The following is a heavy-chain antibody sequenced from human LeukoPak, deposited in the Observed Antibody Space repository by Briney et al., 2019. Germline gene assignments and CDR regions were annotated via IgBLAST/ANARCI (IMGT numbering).Heavy chain of an antibody. D-gene: IGHD1-26*01. V-gene: IGHV4-34*01. CDR3: ARDSGSKWELRPNYFDY. CDR2: INHSGST. CDR1: GGSFSGYY. Sequence: PSETLSLTCAVYGGSFSGYYWSWIRQPPGKGLEWIGEINHSGSTNYNPSLKSRVTISVDTSKNQFSLKLSSVTAADTAVYYCARDSGSKWELRPNYFDYWGQGTLVTVSS. J-gene: IGHJ4*02.